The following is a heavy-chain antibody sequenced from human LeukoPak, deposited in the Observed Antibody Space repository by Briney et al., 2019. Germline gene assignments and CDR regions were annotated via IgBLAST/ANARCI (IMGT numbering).Heavy chain of an antibody. V-gene: IGHV3-23*01. CDR2: ISGSGGGT. J-gene: IGHJ4*02. CDR3: ARDDGGSYGY. CDR1: GFTFSSYG. D-gene: IGHD1-26*01. Sequence: GGTLRLSCAASGFTFSSYGMSWVRQAPGKGLEWVSAISGSGGGTYCADSVKGRFTISRDNSKNTLYLQMNSLRAGDTAVYYCARDDGGSYGYWGQGTLVTVSS.